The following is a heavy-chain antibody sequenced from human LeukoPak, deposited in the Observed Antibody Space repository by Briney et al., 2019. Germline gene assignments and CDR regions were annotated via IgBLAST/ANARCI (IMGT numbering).Heavy chain of an antibody. J-gene: IGHJ6*03. CDR3: ARGQIPAAPYYYYYYMDV. CDR2: MKPNSGNT. Sequence: ASVKVSCKASGYTFTSYDINWVRQATGQGLEWMGWMKPNSGNTGYAQKFQGRVTITRNTSISTAYMELSSLRSEDTAVYYCARGQIPAAPYYYYYYMDVWGKGTTVTVSS. D-gene: IGHD2-2*01. V-gene: IGHV1-8*03. CDR1: GYTFTSYD.